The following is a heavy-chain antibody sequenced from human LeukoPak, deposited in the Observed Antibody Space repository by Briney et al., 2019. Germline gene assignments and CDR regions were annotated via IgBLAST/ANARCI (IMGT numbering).Heavy chain of an antibody. V-gene: IGHV3-66*01. Sequence: GGSLRLSCAASGFTVSSNYMSWVRQAPGKGLEWVSILYSGGSTYYVDSVKGRFIISRDNSKNTLHLQMNSLRAEDTAVYYCARARSGSHYSEFDPWGQGTLVTVSS. J-gene: IGHJ5*02. CDR2: LYSGGST. D-gene: IGHD3-10*01. CDR3: ARARSGSHYSEFDP. CDR1: GFTVSSNY.